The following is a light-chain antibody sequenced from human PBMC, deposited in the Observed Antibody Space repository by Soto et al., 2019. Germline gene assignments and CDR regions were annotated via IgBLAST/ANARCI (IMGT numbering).Light chain of an antibody. Sequence: QSVLTQPPSASGSPGQSITISCTGTSSDVGGYKYVSWYHQYPGKAPKLMIYEVSNRPSGVSDRFSGSKSGNTASLTISGLQAEDEGDYYCYSYTSSSTVVFGGGTKLTVL. CDR3: YSYTSSSTVV. CDR1: SSDVGGYKY. J-gene: IGLJ2*01. CDR2: EVS. V-gene: IGLV2-14*01.